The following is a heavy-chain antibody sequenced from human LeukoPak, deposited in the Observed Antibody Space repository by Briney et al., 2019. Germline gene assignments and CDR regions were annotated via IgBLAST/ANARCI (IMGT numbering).Heavy chain of an antibody. CDR2: FDPEDGET. CDR1: GYTLTELS. J-gene: IGHJ4*02. CDR3: ATGVGYSGYGSVFDY. D-gene: IGHD5-12*01. Sequence: ASVKVSCKVSGYTLTELSMHWVRQAPGKGLEWMGGFDPEDGETIYAQKFQGRVTMTEDTSTDTAYMELSSLRSEDTAVCYCATGVGYSGYGSVFDYWGQGTLVTVSS. V-gene: IGHV1-24*01.